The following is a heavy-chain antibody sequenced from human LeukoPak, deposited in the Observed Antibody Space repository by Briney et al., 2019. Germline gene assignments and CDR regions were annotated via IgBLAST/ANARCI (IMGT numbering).Heavy chain of an antibody. J-gene: IGHJ4*02. D-gene: IGHD5-18*01. CDR1: GFSFTTYA. CDR2: VSNDGSSE. Sequence: PGGSLRLSCAASGFSFTTYAMHWVRQAPGKGLEWVAPVSNDGSSEYYADSVKGRFTISRDNSKSTLYLQMNSLRAEDTAVYYCVRDPFHSAILFDWWGQGTLVTVSS. CDR3: VRDPFHSAILFDW. V-gene: IGHV3-30-3*01.